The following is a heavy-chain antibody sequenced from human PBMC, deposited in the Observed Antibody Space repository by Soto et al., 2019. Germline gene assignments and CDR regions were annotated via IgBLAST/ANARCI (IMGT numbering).Heavy chain of an antibody. CDR2: INHSGST. CDR1: GGSFSGYY. Sequence: PSETLSLTCAVYGGSFSGYYWSWIRQPPGKGLEWIGEINHSGSTNYNPSLKSRVTISVDTSKNQFSLKLSSVTAADTAVYYCARSWYDNTYYYYYYGMDVWGQGTTVTVSS. CDR3: ARSWYDNTYYYYYYGMDV. D-gene: IGHD3-22*01. V-gene: IGHV4-34*01. J-gene: IGHJ6*02.